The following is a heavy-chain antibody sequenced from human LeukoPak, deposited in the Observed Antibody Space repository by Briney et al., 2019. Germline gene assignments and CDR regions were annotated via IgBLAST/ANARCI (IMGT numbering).Heavy chain of an antibody. CDR3: ARSPDFWRGYYAEPDY. V-gene: IGHV3-23*01. Sequence: GGSLRLSCAASGFTFSSYAMSWARQAPGKGLEWVSAISGSGGSTYYADSVKGRFTISRDNSKNTLYLQMNSLRAEDAAVYYCARSPDFWRGYYAEPDYWGQGTLVTVSS. J-gene: IGHJ4*02. CDR2: ISGSGGST. D-gene: IGHD3-3*01. CDR1: GFTFSSYA.